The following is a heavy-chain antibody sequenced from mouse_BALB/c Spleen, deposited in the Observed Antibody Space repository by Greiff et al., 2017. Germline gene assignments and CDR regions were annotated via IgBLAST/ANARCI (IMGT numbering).Heavy chain of an antibody. CDR2: ISCYNGAT. Sequence: LVKPGASVKISCKASGYSFTGYYMHWVKQSHGKSLEWIGYISCYNGATSYNQKFKGKATFTVDTSSSTAYMQFNSLTSEDSAVYYCARDYYGNYGVFAMDYWGQGTSVTVSS. J-gene: IGHJ4*01. CDR1: GYSFTGYY. D-gene: IGHD2-1*01. V-gene: IGHV1S34*01. CDR3: ARDYYGNYGVFAMDY.